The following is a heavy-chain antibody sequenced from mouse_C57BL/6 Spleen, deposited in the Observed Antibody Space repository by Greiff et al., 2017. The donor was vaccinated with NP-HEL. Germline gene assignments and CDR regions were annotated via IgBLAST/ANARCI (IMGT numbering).Heavy chain of an antibody. V-gene: IGHV10-1*01. CDR3: VLNYYRSRWFAY. Sequence: EVQLQESGGGLVQPKGSLKLSCAASGFSFNTYAMNWVRQAPGKGLEWVARIRSKSNNYATYYAESVKDRFTISRDDSESMLYLQMNNFKTEDTAMYYCVLNYYRSRWFAYWGQGTLVTVSA. CDR2: IRSKSNNYAT. D-gene: IGHD1-1*01. J-gene: IGHJ3*01. CDR1: GFSFNTYA.